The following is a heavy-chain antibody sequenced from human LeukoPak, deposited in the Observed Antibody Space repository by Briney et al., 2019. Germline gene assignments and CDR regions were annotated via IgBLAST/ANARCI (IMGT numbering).Heavy chain of an antibody. J-gene: IGHJ4*02. CDR2: ISSSGSTI. D-gene: IGHD6-13*01. V-gene: IGHV3-48*03. Sequence: GGSLRLSCAASGFTFSSYEMNWVRQAPGKGLEWVSYISSSGSTIYYADSVKGRFTISRDNAKNSLYLQMNSLRAEDTAVYYCAKDKEYSSSWYYWIDYWGQGTLVTVSS. CDR1: GFTFSSYE. CDR3: AKDKEYSSSWYYWIDY.